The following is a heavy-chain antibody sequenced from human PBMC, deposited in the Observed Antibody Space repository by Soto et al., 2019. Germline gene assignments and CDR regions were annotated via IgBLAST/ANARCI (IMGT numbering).Heavy chain of an antibody. CDR2: IYGDDGD. D-gene: IGHD3-16*01. CDR3: AHSEGHAYGWGSYQDAFDV. CDR1: GFSLSSSGVG. J-gene: IGHJ3*01. Sequence: QITLKESGPTLVKPTQPLTLTCTFSGFSLSSSGVGAGWIRQPPGQALEWLALIYGDDGDRYTPSLKTRLTITKATSKNHVVLTTTNMDPVETTTFYCAHSEGHAYGWGSYQDAFDVWGQGTMVTVSS. V-gene: IGHV2-5*02.